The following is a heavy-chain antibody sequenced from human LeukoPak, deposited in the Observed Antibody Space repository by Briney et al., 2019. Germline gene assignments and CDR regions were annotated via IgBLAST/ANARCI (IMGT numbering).Heavy chain of an antibody. Sequence: ASVKVSCKASVYTFTSYYMHWVRQAPGQGLEWMGWINPNSGGTNYAQRFQDRVTMTRAPSINTAYMELSRLRSDDTAVYYCARGAGYYHSSGPLGRFDPWGQGTLVTVSS. D-gene: IGHD3-22*01. J-gene: IGHJ5*02. CDR1: VYTFTSYY. CDR3: ARGAGYYHSSGPLGRFDP. V-gene: IGHV1-2*02. CDR2: INPNSGGT.